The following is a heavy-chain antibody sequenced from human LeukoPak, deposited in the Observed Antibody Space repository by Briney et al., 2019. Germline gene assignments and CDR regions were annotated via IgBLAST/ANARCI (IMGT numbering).Heavy chain of an antibody. Sequence: SETLSLTCTVSGGSISSFYWSWIRQPPGKGLKWIGDIFHSGSTNYNPSLSSRVTISVDTSKNQFSLKLSSVTAADTAVYYCARGTGDFDYWGQGTLVTVSS. V-gene: IGHV4-59*12. J-gene: IGHJ4*02. D-gene: IGHD1-1*01. CDR3: ARGTGDFDY. CDR1: GGSISSFY. CDR2: IFHSGST.